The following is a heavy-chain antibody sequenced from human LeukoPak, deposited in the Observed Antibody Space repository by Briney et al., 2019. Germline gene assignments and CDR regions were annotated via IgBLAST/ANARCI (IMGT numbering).Heavy chain of an antibody. J-gene: IGHJ3*02. CDR3: ARWDYYDSRTFDI. Sequence: ASVKVSCKASGYTFINYGITWVRQAPGQGLEWMGWISAYNGNTNYAQKLQGRVTMTTDTSSSTAYMELRSLRSDDTAVYYCARWDYYDSRTFDIWGQGTMVTVSS. CDR1: GYTFINYG. D-gene: IGHD3-22*01. CDR2: ISAYNGNT. V-gene: IGHV1-18*01.